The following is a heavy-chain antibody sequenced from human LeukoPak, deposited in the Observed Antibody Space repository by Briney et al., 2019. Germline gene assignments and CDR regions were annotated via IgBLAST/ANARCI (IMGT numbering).Heavy chain of an antibody. V-gene: IGHV4-31*03. CDR2: ISYSGGA. CDR3: ARSGCSSTSCYVREPSNCPACWFDP. CDR1: GGSISSGGYY. Sequence: SETLSLTCTVSGGSISSGGYYWSWIRQHPGKGLEWIGYISYSGGAYYNPSLKSRVTISVDTSKNQFSLKLSSVTAADTAVYYRARSGCSSTSCYVREPSNCPACWFDPWGQGTLVTVSS. D-gene: IGHD2-2*01. J-gene: IGHJ5*02.